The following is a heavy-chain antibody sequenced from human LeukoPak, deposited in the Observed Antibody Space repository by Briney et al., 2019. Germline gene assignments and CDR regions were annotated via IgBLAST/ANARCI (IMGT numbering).Heavy chain of an antibody. CDR2: IHYSGST. CDR1: GGSISSYY. Sequence: PSETLSLTCTVSGGSISSYYWSWIRQPPGKGLEWIGYIHYSGSTNYNPSLKSRVTISVDTSKNQFSLKLSSVTAADTAVYYCARAEWLSGSPALDYWGQGTLVTVSS. J-gene: IGHJ4*02. CDR3: ARAEWLSGSPALDY. D-gene: IGHD3-3*01. V-gene: IGHV4-59*01.